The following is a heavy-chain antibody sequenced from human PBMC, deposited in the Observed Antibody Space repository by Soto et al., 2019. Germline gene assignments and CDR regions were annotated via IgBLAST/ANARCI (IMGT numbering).Heavy chain of an antibody. V-gene: IGHV4-39*01. D-gene: IGHD6-19*01. CDR1: GGSISSSSYY. Sequence: SETLSLTCTVSGGSISSSSYYWGWIRQHPGKGLEWIGSIYYSGSTYYNPSLKSRVTISVDTSKNQFSLKLSSVTAADTAVYYSARRGVAVPATDYYYYYMDVWGKGTTVTVSS. CDR3: ARRGVAVPATDYYYYYMDV. J-gene: IGHJ6*03. CDR2: IYYSGST.